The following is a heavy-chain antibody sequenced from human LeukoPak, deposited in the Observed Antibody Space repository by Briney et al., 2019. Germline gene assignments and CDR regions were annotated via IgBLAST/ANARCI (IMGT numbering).Heavy chain of an antibody. J-gene: IGHJ3*02. CDR2: ISYDGSNK. V-gene: IGHV3-30*03. CDR1: GFTFSSYG. CDR3: ASIPPNDAFDI. Sequence: GGSLRLSCAASGFTFSSYGMHWVRQAPGKGLEWVAVISYDGSNKYYAGSVKGRFTISRDNSKNTLYLQMNSLRAEDTAVYYCASIPPNDAFDIWGQGTMVTVSS.